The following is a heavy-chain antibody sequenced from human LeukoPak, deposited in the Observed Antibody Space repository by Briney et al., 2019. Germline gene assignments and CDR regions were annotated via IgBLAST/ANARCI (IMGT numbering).Heavy chain of an antibody. CDR3: ARLWCGGGNCPGGPFEY. D-gene: IGHD2-15*01. J-gene: IGHJ4*02. CDR2: ISGDNGNT. CDR1: GYTFTSYY. Sequence: ASVKVSCKASGYTFTSYYIHWVRQAPGQGLEWMGWISGDNGNTYYAQKFQGRVTMTTDTSTSTAYMEVRSLRSDDTALYYCARLWCGGGNCPGGPFEYWGQGILVTVSS. V-gene: IGHV1-18*04.